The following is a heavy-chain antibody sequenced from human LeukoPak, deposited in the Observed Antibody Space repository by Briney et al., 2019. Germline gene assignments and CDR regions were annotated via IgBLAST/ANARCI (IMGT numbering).Heavy chain of an antibody. Sequence: GGSLRLSCAASGFTFSTYWMAWVRQAPGKGLEWVANIKLDGSERNYVDSVKGRFTISRDNAKNSLYLQMNSLRDEDTAVYYCARADSVVRGVIMYYYYGMDVWGQGTTVTVSS. V-gene: IGHV3-7*05. CDR2: IKLDGSER. D-gene: IGHD3-10*01. CDR1: GFTFSTYW. J-gene: IGHJ6*02. CDR3: ARADSVVRGVIMYYYYGMDV.